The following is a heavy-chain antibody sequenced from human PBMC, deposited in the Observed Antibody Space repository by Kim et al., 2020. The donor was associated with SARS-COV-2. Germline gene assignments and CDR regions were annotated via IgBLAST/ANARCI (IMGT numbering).Heavy chain of an antibody. CDR3: TTVQGTNSACWDDFGI. CDR2: IRSKANSYAT. CDR1: GFTFSGSA. D-gene: IGHD1-1*01. V-gene: IGHV3-73*01. Sequence: GGSLRLSCAASGFTFSGSAMHWVRQASGKGLEWVGRIRSKANSYATTYTASVKGRFTISRDDSKNTAYLQMNSLKTEDTAVYYCTTVQGTNSACWDDFGIWGQGTMVTVSS. J-gene: IGHJ3*02.